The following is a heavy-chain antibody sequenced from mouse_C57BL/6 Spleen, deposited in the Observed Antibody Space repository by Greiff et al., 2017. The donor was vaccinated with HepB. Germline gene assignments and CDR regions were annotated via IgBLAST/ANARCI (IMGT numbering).Heavy chain of an antibody. CDR3: ASWGYDDPSWMDY. V-gene: IGHV1-72*01. CDR1: GYTFTSYW. CDR2: IDPNSGGN. Sequence: VQLQQPGAELVKPGASVKLSCKASGYTFTSYWMHWVKQRPGRGLEWIGRIDPNSGGNKYNEKLKSKATLTVDKHSSTAYMQLSSLTSEDSAVYNCASWGYDDPSWMDYWGKGTSVTVSS. D-gene: IGHD2-2*01. J-gene: IGHJ4*01.